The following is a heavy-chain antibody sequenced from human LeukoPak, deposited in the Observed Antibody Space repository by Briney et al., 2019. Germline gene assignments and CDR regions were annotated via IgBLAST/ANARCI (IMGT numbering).Heavy chain of an antibody. V-gene: IGHV3-23*01. CDR2: ISGSGGST. CDR1: GFTFSSYA. CDR3: AKDLQGSGWYPYCFDY. Sequence: GGSLRLSCAASGFTFSSYAMSWVRQAPGKGLEWVSAISGSGGSTYYADSVKGRFTISRDNSKNTLYLQMNSLRAEDTAVYYCAKDLQGSGWYPYCFDYCGQGTLVTVSS. D-gene: IGHD6-19*01. J-gene: IGHJ4*02.